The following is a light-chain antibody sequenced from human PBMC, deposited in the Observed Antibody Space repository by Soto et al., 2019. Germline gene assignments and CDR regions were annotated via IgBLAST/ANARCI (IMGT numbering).Light chain of an antibody. CDR1: STDVGGYDY. J-gene: IGLJ1*01. CDR2: EVN. CDR3: TSYAGGNNV. V-gene: IGLV2-8*01. Sequence: QSALTQPPSASGSPGQSVTISCTGTSTDVGGYDYVSWYQQHPGKVPKLMIYEVNKRPSGVPDRFSGSKSGNTASLTVSGLQPEDEADYYCTSYAGGNNVFGTGTTLTVL.